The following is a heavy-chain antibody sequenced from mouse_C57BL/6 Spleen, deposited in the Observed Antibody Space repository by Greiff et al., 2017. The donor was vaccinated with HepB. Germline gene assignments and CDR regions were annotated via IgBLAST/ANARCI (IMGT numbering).Heavy chain of an antibody. CDR2: INPSSGYT. J-gene: IGHJ1*03. CDR3: ARGDGYYGYFDV. Sequence: VQLQQSGAELAKPGASVKLSCKASGYTFTSYWMHWVKQRPGQGLEWIGYINPSSGYTKYNQKFKDKATLTAGKSSSTAYMQLSSLTYEDSAVYYCARGDGYYGYFDVWGTGTTVTVSS. CDR1: GYTFTSYW. V-gene: IGHV1-7*01. D-gene: IGHD2-3*01.